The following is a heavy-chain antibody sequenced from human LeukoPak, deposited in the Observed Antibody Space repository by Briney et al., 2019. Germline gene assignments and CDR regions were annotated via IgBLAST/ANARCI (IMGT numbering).Heavy chain of an antibody. CDR1: GGSISSGSYY. CDR2: IYHAEST. V-gene: IGHV4-30-2*01. D-gene: IGHD3-10*01. CDR3: ARGGPIRGSNFDY. J-gene: IGHJ4*02. Sequence: SETLSLTCTVSGGSISSGSYYWSWIRQPPGKGLEWIGYIYHAESTYYNPSLKSRVTISVDRSKNQFSLKVSSVTAADTAVYYCARGGPIRGSNFDYWGQGTLVTVSS.